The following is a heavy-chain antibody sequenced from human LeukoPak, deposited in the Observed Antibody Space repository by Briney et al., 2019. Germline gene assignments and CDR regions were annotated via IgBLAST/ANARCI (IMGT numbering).Heavy chain of an antibody. V-gene: IGHV1-24*01. D-gene: IGHD6-13*01. Sequence: ASVSVSCKVSGYALSELSMHWVRQAPGKGLEWMGGFDPEDGETVYAQKFQGRVAMTEDTSTDTAYVELSSLRSEDTAVYYCATHMTGILAAAGTYDFWGQGALVTVSS. CDR1: GYALSELS. CDR2: FDPEDGET. J-gene: IGHJ4*02. CDR3: ATHMTGILAAAGTYDF.